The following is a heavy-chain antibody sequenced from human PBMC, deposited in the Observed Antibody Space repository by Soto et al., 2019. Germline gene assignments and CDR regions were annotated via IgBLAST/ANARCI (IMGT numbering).Heavy chain of an antibody. CDR3: ARDSPPPRE. CDR1: GYTFTSYY. V-gene: IGHV1-18*01. CDR2: ISAYNGNT. Sequence: QVQLVQPGAEVKKPGASVKVSCKASGYTFTSYYISWVRQAPGQGLEWMGWISAYNGNTNDAQMLKGIVTMTTDTSTSTAYMELRSLGSDDTAVYYCARDSPPPREWGQGTLVTVSS. J-gene: IGHJ4*02.